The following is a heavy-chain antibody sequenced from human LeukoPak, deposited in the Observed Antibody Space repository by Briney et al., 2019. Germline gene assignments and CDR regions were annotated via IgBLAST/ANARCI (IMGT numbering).Heavy chain of an antibody. J-gene: IGHJ3*02. D-gene: IGHD5-18*01. CDR1: GFSLSSYW. CDR2: ISASGGTT. V-gene: IGHV3-23*01. Sequence: GGSLRLSCAASGFSLSSYWMHWVRQAPGKGLEWVSSISASGGTTYYADSVKGRFTISRDNSKNTLYLQMNSLRADDTAVYSCAKDPPTVMANAFHIWGQGTMVTVS. CDR3: AKDPPTVMANAFHI.